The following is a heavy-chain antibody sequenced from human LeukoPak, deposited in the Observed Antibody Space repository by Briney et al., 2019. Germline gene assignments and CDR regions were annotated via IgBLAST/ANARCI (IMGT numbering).Heavy chain of an antibody. CDR3: ARGQYYDILTGYYPTIYYYYYGMDV. CDR2: INHSGST. Sequence: SETLSLTCAVYGGSFSGYYWSWIRQPPGKGLEWIGEINHSGSTNYNPSLKSRVTISVDTSKNQFSLKLSSVTAADTAVYYCARGQYYDILTGYYPTIYYYYYGMDVWGQGTTVTVSS. J-gene: IGHJ6*02. CDR1: GGSFSGYY. D-gene: IGHD3-9*01. V-gene: IGHV4-34*01.